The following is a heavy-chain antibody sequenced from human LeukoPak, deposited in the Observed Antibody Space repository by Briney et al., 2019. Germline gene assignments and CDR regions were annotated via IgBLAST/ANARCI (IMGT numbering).Heavy chain of an antibody. Sequence: ASVKVSCKASGYTFTGYYMHWVRQAPGQGLEWMGWITPNSGGTNYAQKFQGRVTMTRDTSISTAYMELSRLRSDDTAAYYCARDRGRYCSSTSCHDYYYYYMDVWGKGTTVTVSS. D-gene: IGHD2-2*01. J-gene: IGHJ6*03. CDR3: ARDRGRYCSSTSCHDYYYYYMDV. V-gene: IGHV1-2*02. CDR2: ITPNSGGT. CDR1: GYTFTGYY.